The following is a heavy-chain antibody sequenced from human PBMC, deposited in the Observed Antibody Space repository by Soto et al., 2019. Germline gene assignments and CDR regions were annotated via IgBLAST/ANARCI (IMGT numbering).Heavy chain of an antibody. CDR2: ISGSGGST. CDR3: AKDKGYYYDSSGYSNFDY. V-gene: IGHV3-23*01. CDR1: GFTFSTYG. D-gene: IGHD3-22*01. J-gene: IGHJ4*02. Sequence: GGSLRLSCAASGFTFSTYGMNWVRQAPGRGLEWVSSISGSGGSTYYADSVKGRFTISRDNSKNTLYLQMNSLRAEDTAVYYCAKDKGYYYDSSGYSNFDYWGQGTLVTVSS.